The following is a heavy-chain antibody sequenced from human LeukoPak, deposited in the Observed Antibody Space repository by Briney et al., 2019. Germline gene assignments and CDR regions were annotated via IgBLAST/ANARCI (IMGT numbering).Heavy chain of an antibody. Sequence: GGSLRLSCAASGFTFSNYAMSWVRQAPGKGLGWVSAIIGSGGTTYYTNSVKGRFTISRDNSKNTLYLQMNSLRAEDTAVYYCAKGTRSSPDDAADIWGQGTMVTVSS. CDR3: AKGTRSSPDDAADI. J-gene: IGHJ3*02. CDR1: GFTFSNYA. V-gene: IGHV3-23*01. D-gene: IGHD1-26*01. CDR2: IIGSGGTT.